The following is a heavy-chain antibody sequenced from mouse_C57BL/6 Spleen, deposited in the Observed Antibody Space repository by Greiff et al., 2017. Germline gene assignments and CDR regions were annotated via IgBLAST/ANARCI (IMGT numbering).Heavy chain of an antibody. CDR3: AKKDDYDGAYAMDY. D-gene: IGHD2-4*01. J-gene: IGHJ4*01. V-gene: IGHV2-5*01. CDR2: IWRGGST. Sequence: VQLVESGPGLVQPSQSLSITCTVSGFSLTSYGVHWVRQSPGKGLEWLGVIWRGGSTDYNAAFMSRLSITKDNSKSQVFFKMNSLQADDTAIYYCAKKDDYDGAYAMDYWGQGTSVTVSS. CDR1: GFSLTSYG.